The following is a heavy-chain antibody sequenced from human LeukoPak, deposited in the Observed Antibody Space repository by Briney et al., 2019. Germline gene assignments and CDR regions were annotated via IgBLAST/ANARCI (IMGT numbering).Heavy chain of an antibody. CDR3: ARAHCSGHGCYQRYDGFDI. J-gene: IGHJ3*02. D-gene: IGHD2-15*01. CDR1: GFTFSDYS. Sequence: GGSLRLSCAASGFTFSDYSMNWVRQAPGKGLEWVSSISSNSAYLYYVDSLRGRFTVSRDNAKSSLSLQMNSLRVEDTAVYYCARAHCSGHGCYQRYDGFDIWGQGTVVTVSS. V-gene: IGHV3-21*01. CDR2: ISSNSAYL.